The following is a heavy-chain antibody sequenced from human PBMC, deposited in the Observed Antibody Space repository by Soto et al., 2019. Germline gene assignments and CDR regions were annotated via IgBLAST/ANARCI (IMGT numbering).Heavy chain of an antibody. V-gene: IGHV3-7*01. J-gene: IGHJ6*02. D-gene: IGHD3-10*01. Sequence: GGSLRLSCAASGFTFNTYWMTWVRQAPGKGLEWVANIKEDGSEKYYVDSVKGRFTISRDNAKNSVFLQMNSLRAEDTAVYYCARDYYYGSGRKVPYYYYGMDVWGQGTTVTVSS. CDR1: GFTFNTYW. CDR2: IKEDGSEK. CDR3: ARDYYYGSGRKVPYYYYGMDV.